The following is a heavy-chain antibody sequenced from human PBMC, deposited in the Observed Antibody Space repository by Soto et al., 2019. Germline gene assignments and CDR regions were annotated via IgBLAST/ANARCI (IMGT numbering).Heavy chain of an antibody. Sequence: VQLMQSGAEVKKPWSSVKVSCKASGGTFSSHSINWVRQAPGQGLEWMGGVISLFGTANYAHNFKGRVTITADQSTSTAYMELNSLRSDDTAVYYCAREVGYGDFSAALLDWGQGTLVTVSS. CDR1: GGTFSSHS. J-gene: IGHJ4*02. CDR3: AREVGYGDFSAALLD. V-gene: IGHV1-69*01. D-gene: IGHD4-17*01. CDR2: VISLFGTA.